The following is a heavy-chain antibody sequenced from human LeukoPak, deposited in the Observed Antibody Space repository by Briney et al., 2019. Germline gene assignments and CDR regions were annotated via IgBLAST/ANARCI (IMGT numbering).Heavy chain of an antibody. J-gene: IGHJ4*02. CDR1: GYRFTSYW. CDR2: IYPGDSNT. CDR3: AREGYSYGRFDY. Sequence: GESLKISCKGSGYRFTSYWIGWVRQMPGKGLEWMGIIYPGDSNTRYRPSFQGQATISADKSISTTHLQWSSLKASDTAMYYCAREGYSYGRFDYWGQGTLVIVSS. V-gene: IGHV5-51*01. D-gene: IGHD5-18*01.